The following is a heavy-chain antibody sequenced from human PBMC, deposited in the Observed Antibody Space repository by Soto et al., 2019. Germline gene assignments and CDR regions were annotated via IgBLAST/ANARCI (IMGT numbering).Heavy chain of an antibody. V-gene: IGHV4-39*01. CDR3: ARHSVGRIDY. CDR2: IYYSGST. Sequence: PSETLSLTCTVSGGSISSSSYYWGWIRQPPGKGLEWIGNIYYSGSTYYNPSLKSRVTISVDTSKNQFSLKLSSVTAADTAVYYCARHSVGRIDYWGQGALVTVSS. D-gene: IGHD1-26*01. J-gene: IGHJ4*02. CDR1: GGSISSSSYY.